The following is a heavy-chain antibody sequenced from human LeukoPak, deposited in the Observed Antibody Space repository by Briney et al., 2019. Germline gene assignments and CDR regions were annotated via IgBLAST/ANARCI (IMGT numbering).Heavy chain of an antibody. Sequence: PSETLSLTCAVYGGSFSGYYWSWIRQPPGKGLEWIGEINHSASTNYSPSLKSRVTISVDTSKNQFSLKLSSATAADTAVYYCATTVTTLYGMDVWGQGTTVTVSS. J-gene: IGHJ6*02. CDR3: ATTVTTLYGMDV. D-gene: IGHD4-17*01. CDR2: INHSAST. V-gene: IGHV4-34*01. CDR1: GGSFSGYY.